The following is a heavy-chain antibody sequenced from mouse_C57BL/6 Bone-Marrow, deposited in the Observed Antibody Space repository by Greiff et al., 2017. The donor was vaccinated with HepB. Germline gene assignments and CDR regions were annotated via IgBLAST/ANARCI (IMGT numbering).Heavy chain of an antibody. CDR2: ITHSGET. J-gene: IGHJ3*01. Sequence: VKLQESGPGLVKPSQSLFLTCSITGFPITSGYYWIWIRQSPGKPPEWMGYITHSGETFYNPSLQSPISITRETSKNQFFLQLNSVTTEDTAMYYCAGDGADYYGSSYKVFAYWGQGTLVTVSA. D-gene: IGHD1-1*01. V-gene: IGHV12-3*01. CDR3: AGDGADYYGSSYKVFAY. CDR1: GFPITSGYY.